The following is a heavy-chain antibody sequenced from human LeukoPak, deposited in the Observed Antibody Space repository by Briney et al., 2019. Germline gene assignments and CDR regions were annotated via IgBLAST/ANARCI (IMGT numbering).Heavy chain of an antibody. CDR2: IYDSGST. CDR1: GGSIRSYY. V-gene: IGHV4-59*08. D-gene: IGHD6-13*01. J-gene: IGHJ4*02. Sequence: SETLSLTCTVSGGSIRSYYWSWIRQPPGKGLEWIGYIYDSGSTNYNPSLKSRVTISVDTSMNHFSLRLSSVTAADTAVYYCARPLHPMGSSWYFDYWGQGILVTVSS. CDR3: ARPLHPMGSSWYFDY.